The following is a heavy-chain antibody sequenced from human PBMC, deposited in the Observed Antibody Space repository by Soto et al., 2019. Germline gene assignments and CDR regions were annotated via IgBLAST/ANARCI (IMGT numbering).Heavy chain of an antibody. J-gene: IGHJ6*02. D-gene: IGHD6-13*01. V-gene: IGHV3-23*01. Sequence: TGGSLRLSCAASGFTFSRHAMSWVGQAPGKGLEWVSAISGSGGSTYYADSVKGRFTNTRDNSKHTLYLQMNSLRAEDTAVYYCAKDQSGYSSSWYGYYYYYGMDVWGQGTTVTVSS. CDR1: GFTFSRHA. CDR3: AKDQSGYSSSWYGYYYYYGMDV. CDR2: ISGSGGST.